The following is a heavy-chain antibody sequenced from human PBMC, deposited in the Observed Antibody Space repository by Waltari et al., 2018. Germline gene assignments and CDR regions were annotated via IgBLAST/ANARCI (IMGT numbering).Heavy chain of an antibody. Sequence: EVQLVESGGGLVQPGGSLRPPGAASGFTLGAPWLHWVRQVPGKGLVWVSRISGDGSTINYADSVKGRFTISRDTAKNTLYLQMNSLRAEDTAVYYCARGADLRGQGILVTVSS. CDR2: ISGDGSTI. D-gene: IGHD3-3*01. J-gene: IGHJ4*02. CDR3: ARGADL. V-gene: IGHV3-74*01. CDR1: GFTLGAPW.